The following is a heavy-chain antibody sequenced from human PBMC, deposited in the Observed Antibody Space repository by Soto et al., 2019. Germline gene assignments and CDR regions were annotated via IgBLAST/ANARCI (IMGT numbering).Heavy chain of an antibody. V-gene: IGHV4-34*01. Sequence: SETLSLTCAVYGGSFSAYYWSWIRQAPGRGLEWIGEINHSGSTSYNPSLKSRATISVDTSKNQFSLKLTPVTAADTAVYYCARGVVRRVIIQYTSFFDYWGQGTPVIVSS. D-gene: IGHD3-10*01. CDR2: INHSGST. CDR1: GGSFSAYY. CDR3: ARGVVRRVIIQYTSFFDY. J-gene: IGHJ4*02.